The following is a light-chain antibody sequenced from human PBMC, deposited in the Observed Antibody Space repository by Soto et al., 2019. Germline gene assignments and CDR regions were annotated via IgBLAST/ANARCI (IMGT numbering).Light chain of an antibody. CDR2: GAS. V-gene: IGKV3-15*01. J-gene: IGKJ2*01. CDR3: QERSKWPLYT. CDR1: QSVGSK. Sequence: EIVMTQSPTTLSVSPGERATLSCRASQSVGSKLIWYQHKPGQAPRLLIYGASARATGIPTRFSGSGSGTEFTLTISSVQSEDSAISYCQERSKWPLYTFGQGTKLEIK.